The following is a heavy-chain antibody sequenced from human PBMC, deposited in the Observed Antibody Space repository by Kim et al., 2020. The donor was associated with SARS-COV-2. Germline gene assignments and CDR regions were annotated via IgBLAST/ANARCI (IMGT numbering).Heavy chain of an antibody. J-gene: IGHJ5*02. D-gene: IGHD3-3*01. CDR3: AITRALALTYYDFWSGHNPFDP. CDR2: IYYSGST. Sequence: SETLSLTCTVSGGSISSSSYYWGWIRQPPGKGLEWIGSIYYSGSTYYNPSLKSRVTISVDTSKNQFSLKLSSVTTADTAVYYCAITRALALTYYDFWSGHNPFDPWGQGTLVTVSS. V-gene: IGHV4-39*01. CDR1: GGSISSSSYY.